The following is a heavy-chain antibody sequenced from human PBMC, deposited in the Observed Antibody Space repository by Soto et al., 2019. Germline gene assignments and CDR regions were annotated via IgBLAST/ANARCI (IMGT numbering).Heavy chain of an antibody. CDR1: GFTFRDYP. V-gene: IGHV3-30*18. D-gene: IGHD2-15*01. CDR3: AKVPVSLQSIVVLDY. J-gene: IGHJ4*02. Sequence: QVQLVESGGGVVQPGRSLRLSCTASGFTFRDYPIHWVRQAPGKGLEWVAVLSYDGTDGYYADSVKGRFTMSRDTSKWTVYLQMVSLRRQDTVVYYCAKVPVSLQSIVVLDYWSQGALVTLLS. CDR2: LSYDGTDG.